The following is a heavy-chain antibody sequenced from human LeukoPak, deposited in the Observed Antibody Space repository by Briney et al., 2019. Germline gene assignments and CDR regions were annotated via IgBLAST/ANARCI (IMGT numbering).Heavy chain of an antibody. J-gene: IGHJ6*03. CDR3: ARDPSYYYYYYYMDV. CDR2: ISSSSSYI. V-gene: IGHV3-21*01. Sequence: GGSLRLSCAASGFTFSSYSMNWVRQAPGKGLEWVSSISSSSSYIYYADSVKGRFTISGDNAKNSLYLQMNSLRAEDTAVYYCARDPSYYYYYYYMDVWGKGTTVTVSS. CDR1: GFTFSSYS.